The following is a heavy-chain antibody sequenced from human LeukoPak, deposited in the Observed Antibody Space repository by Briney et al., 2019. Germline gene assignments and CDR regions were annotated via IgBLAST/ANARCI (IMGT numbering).Heavy chain of an antibody. V-gene: IGHV3-7*03. Sequence: GGSLRLSCAASGFTFSSYWMSWVRQAPGKGLEWVANIKQDGSEKYYVDSVKGRFTISRDDSKSTLYLQMNSLKSEDTAVYYCTTLSFVWFGDDYWGQGTLVTVSS. CDR1: GFTFSSYW. CDR2: IKQDGSEK. CDR3: TTLSFVWFGDDY. J-gene: IGHJ4*02. D-gene: IGHD3-10*01.